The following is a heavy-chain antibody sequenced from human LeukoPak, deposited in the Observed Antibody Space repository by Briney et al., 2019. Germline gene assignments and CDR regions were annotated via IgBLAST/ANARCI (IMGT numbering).Heavy chain of an antibody. D-gene: IGHD6-6*01. CDR3: AKDPRASSGY. CDR1: GFTFSSYA. CDR2: ISISGGNT. J-gene: IGHJ4*02. V-gene: IGHV3-23*01. Sequence: GGSLRLPCAASGFTFSSYAMSWVRQPPGKGLAGVSAISISGGNTYYPDSVKGRFTIYRDNSKNTLYLRMNSLRVEDTALYYCAKDPRASSGYWGQGTLVTVSS.